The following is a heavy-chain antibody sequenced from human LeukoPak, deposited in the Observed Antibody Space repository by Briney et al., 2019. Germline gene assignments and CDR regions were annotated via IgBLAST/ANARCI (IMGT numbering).Heavy chain of an antibody. J-gene: IGHJ4*02. CDR3: ARAVGYYGSVR. CDR1: GFTFSSYS. Sequence: GGSLRLSCAASGFTFSSYSMNWVRQAPGKGLEWVSSISSSSSYIYYADSVKGRFTISRDNAKNSLYLQTNSLRAEDTAVYYRARAVGYYGSVRWGQGTLVTVSS. CDR2: ISSSSSYI. D-gene: IGHD3-10*01. V-gene: IGHV3-21*01.